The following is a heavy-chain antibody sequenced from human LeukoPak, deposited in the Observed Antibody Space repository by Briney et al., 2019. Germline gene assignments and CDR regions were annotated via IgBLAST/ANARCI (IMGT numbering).Heavy chain of an antibody. J-gene: IGHJ6*02. CDR2: ISSNGGST. V-gene: IGHV3-64*01. D-gene: IGHD1-26*01. Sequence: PGGSLRLSCAASGFTFSSYAMHWVRQAPVKGLEYVSAISSNGGSTYYANSVKGRFTISRDNSKNTLYLQMGSLRAEDMAVYYCARYSGYGMDVWGQGTTVTVSS. CDR3: ARYSGYGMDV. CDR1: GFTFSSYA.